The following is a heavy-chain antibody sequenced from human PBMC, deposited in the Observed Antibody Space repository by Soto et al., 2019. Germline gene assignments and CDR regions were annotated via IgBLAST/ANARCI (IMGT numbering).Heavy chain of an antibody. J-gene: IGHJ4*02. CDR2: INPNSGGT. Sequence: QVQLVQSGAEVKKPGASVKVSCEASGYIFTDYYMHWVRQAPGQELGWMGRINPNSGGTNYAQKFQGRVTMTRDTSISTAYTELSSLRSEDTATYYCAKGPLPISTTLWFDYWGQGTLVTVSS. D-gene: IGHD2-2*01. CDR3: AKGPLPISTTLWFDY. CDR1: GYIFTDYY. V-gene: IGHV1-2*06.